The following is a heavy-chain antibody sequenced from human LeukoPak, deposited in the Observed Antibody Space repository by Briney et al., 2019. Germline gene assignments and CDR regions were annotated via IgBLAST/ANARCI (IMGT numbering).Heavy chain of an antibody. CDR2: MSGSGGTT. J-gene: IGHJ4*02. V-gene: IGHV3-23*01. D-gene: IGHD3-22*01. Sequence: TGGSLRLSCIASGFTFSSYAMSWVRQAPGKGLEWVSVMSGSGGTTYYADSVKGRFTVSRDNSKNTLYLQMNSLRAEDTAVYYCANPNNSGFYFSIRFDYWGQGTLVTVSS. CDR1: GFTFSSYA. CDR3: ANPNNSGFYFSIRFDY.